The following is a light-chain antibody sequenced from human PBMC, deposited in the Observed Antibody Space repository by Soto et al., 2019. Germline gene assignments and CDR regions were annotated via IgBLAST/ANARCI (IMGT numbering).Light chain of an antibody. J-gene: IGKJ1*01. CDR2: GAS. Sequence: VMPQSPATLSVSPGERATLSCWASETVATNLAWYQQKPGQAPRLLISGASTRAAGISDRFRGSGSGTEFTLTISSLRSEDSAIYYCQQYFEWPPMTFGQGPKVEI. V-gene: IGKV3-15*01. CDR1: ETVATN. CDR3: QQYFEWPPMT.